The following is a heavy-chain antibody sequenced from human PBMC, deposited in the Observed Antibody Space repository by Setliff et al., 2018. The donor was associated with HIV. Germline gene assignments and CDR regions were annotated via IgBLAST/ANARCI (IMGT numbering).Heavy chain of an antibody. V-gene: IGHV4-38-2*02. CDR2: IHHSGST. CDR1: GYSITSGYY. J-gene: IGHJ4*02. CDR3: ARVDRCSGGSCYFIDY. D-gene: IGHD2-15*01. Sequence: SETLSLTCTVSGYSITSGYYWGWIRQPPGKGLERIGSIHHSGSTYYNPSLKSRVIISVDTSKNEVSLKVSSVTAADTAVYYCARVDRCSGGSCYFIDYWGQGTLVTVSS.